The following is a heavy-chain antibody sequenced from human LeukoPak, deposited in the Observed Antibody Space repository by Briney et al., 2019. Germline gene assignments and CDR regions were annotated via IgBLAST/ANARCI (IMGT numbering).Heavy chain of an antibody. CDR2: IDSGGTTIL. J-gene: IGHJ4*02. CDR1: GFIFSRFE. D-gene: IGHD6-13*01. V-gene: IGHV3-48*03. Sequence: GGSLRLSCAASGFIFSRFEMNWIRQAPGKGLEWISYIDSGGTTILYYADSVKGRFTISRDNSKNTLYLQMSSLRAEDTAVYYCVKEELSSSWEFFDYWGQGTLVTVSS. CDR3: VKEELSSSWEFFDY.